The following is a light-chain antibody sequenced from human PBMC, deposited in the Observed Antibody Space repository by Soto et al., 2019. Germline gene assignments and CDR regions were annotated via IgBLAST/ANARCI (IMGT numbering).Light chain of an antibody. CDR2: GAS. V-gene: IGKV3-15*01. J-gene: IGKJ1*01. CDR3: QQYHNWPPGT. CDR1: QSVSSN. Sequence: EIVMTQSPATLSVSPGERATLSCRASQSVSSNLAWYQQKPGQTPRLLIYGASTRATGIPARFSGSGSGAEFTLTISSLQYGDFAVYYCQQYHNWPPGTFGQGTKVEIK.